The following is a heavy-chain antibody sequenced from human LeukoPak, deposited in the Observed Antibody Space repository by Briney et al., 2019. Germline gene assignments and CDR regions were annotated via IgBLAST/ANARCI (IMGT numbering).Heavy chain of an antibody. J-gene: IGHJ6*03. Sequence: SQTLSLTCTVSGDSLNSGYYFWSWIRQHPGKGLQWIGNIYYSGSTDYTPSLKSRVTISVDTSKKQLSLKLGSVTAADTAVYYCARDPHPYYMDVWGKGTTVTVSS. CDR1: GDSLNSGYYF. CDR2: IYYSGST. CDR3: ARDPHPYYMDV. V-gene: IGHV4-31*03.